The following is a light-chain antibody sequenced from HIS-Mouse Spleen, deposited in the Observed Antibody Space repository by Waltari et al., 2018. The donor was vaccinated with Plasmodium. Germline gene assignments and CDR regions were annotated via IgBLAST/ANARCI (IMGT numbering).Light chain of an antibody. V-gene: IGKV3-11*01. Sequence: EIVLTQSLATLSLSPGERATLSCRASQSVSSYLAWYQQKPGQAPRLLIYDASNRATGIPARFSCSGSGTDFTLTISSLEPEDFAVYYCQQRSNWLFTFGPGTKVDIK. CDR3: QQRSNWLFT. CDR1: QSVSSY. CDR2: DAS. J-gene: IGKJ3*01.